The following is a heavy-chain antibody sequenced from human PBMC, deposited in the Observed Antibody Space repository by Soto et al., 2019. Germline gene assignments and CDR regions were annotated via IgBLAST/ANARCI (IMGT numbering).Heavy chain of an antibody. V-gene: IGHV4-30-4*01. D-gene: IGHD3-10*01. J-gene: IGHJ4*02. CDR1: GGSISSGDYY. Sequence: SETLSLTCTVSGGSISSGDYYWSWIRQPPGKGLEWIGYIYYSGSTYYNPSLKSRVTISVDTSKNQFSLKLSSVTAADTAVYYCARAEYGSGTNFDYWGQGTLVTVS. CDR3: ARAEYGSGTNFDY. CDR2: IYYSGST.